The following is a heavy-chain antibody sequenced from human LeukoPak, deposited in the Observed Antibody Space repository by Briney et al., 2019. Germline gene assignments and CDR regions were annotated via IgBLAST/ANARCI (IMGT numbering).Heavy chain of an antibody. J-gene: IGHJ5*02. CDR1: GYSISSGYY. CDR3: ALYYDYVWGSYRPNWFDP. CDR2: IYHSGST. D-gene: IGHD3-16*02. Sequence: SETLSLTCTVSGYSISSGYYWGWIRQPPGKGLEWIGSIYHSGSTYYNPSLKSRVTISVDTSKNQFSLKLSSVTAADTAVYYCALYYDYVWGSYRPNWFDPWGQGTLVTVSS. V-gene: IGHV4-38-2*02.